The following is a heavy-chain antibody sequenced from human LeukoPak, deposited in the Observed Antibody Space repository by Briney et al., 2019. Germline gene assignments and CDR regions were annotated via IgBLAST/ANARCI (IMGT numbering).Heavy chain of an antibody. CDR1: GFTVSNNY. CDR3: ARLSWGSSSWYYFDY. Sequence: PGGSLRLSCAASGFTVSNNYMSWVRQAPGKGLEWVSVVYSGGSTFYADSVKGRFTISRDNSKNTLYLHMNSLRAEDTAVYYCARLSWGSSSWYYFDYWGQGTLVTVSS. J-gene: IGHJ4*02. D-gene: IGHD6-13*01. CDR2: VYSGGST. V-gene: IGHV3-53*01.